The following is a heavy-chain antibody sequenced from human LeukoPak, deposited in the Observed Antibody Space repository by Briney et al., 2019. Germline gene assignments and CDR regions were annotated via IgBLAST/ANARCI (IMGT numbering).Heavy chain of an antibody. CDR2: INHSGST. D-gene: IGHD1-1*01. J-gene: IGHJ3*02. CDR3: ARDGPQLERRGAFDI. Sequence: PSETLSLTCAVYGGSFSGYYWSWIRQPPGKGLEWIGEINHSGSTNYNPSLKSRVTMSVDTSKNQFSLKLSSVTAADTAVYYCARDGPQLERRGAFDIWGQGTMVTVSS. CDR1: GGSFSGYY. V-gene: IGHV4-34*01.